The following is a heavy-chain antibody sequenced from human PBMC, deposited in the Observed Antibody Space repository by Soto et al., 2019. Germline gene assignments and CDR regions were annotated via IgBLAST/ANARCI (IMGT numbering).Heavy chain of an antibody. CDR1: GFTFDSYA. Sequence: GGSLRLSCVASGFTFDSYAMNWVRQAPGKGLEWISWIGPSSSETEYSDSVQGRFTISRDNAKNLLYLQMNRLKDEDTAVYYCARDHRWAFDYWGQGALVTVSS. V-gene: IGHV3-21*05. CDR3: ARDHRWAFDY. J-gene: IGHJ4*02. D-gene: IGHD3-16*01. CDR2: IGPSSSET.